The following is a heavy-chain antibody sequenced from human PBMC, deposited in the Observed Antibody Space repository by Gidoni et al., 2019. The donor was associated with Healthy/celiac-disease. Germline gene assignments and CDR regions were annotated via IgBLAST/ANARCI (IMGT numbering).Heavy chain of an antibody. CDR3: ARLLTSSRYFDY. CDR1: GGSISRYS. J-gene: IGHJ4*02. CDR2: IYSSGST. V-gene: IGHV4-59*08. Sequence: QGQLQESGPGLVKPSGPLSLNCKVSGGSISRYSWSWSRQPPGKGLEWSGYIYSSGSTNYNPSRTSRVTISVDTSKTQFSLTLSSVPAADTAVYYCARLLTSSRYFDYWGQGTLVTVSS. D-gene: IGHD2-2*01.